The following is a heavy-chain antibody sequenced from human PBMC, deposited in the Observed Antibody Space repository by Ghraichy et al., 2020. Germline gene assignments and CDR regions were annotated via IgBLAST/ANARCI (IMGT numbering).Heavy chain of an antibody. D-gene: IGHD2-2*02. CDR3: ARGLLYADFDC. CDR1: GFTFNSYD. CDR2: IGPSGDT. J-gene: IGHJ4*02. V-gene: IGHV3-13*01. Sequence: LSLTCAASGFTFNSYDMHWVHQAPGKGLEWVSSIGPSGDTFYTGSVKGRFTISRENAKSSLYLQMNSLRAGDTAVYYCARGLLYADFDCWGQGTLVTVSS.